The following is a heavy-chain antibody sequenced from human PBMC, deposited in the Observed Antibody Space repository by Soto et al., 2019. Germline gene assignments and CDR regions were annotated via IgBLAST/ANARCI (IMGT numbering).Heavy chain of an antibody. D-gene: IGHD3-3*01. Sequence: QVHLQQWGAGLLKPSETLSLTCAVYGGSVNGYYWNWIRQPPGKGLEWIGEINHTGGTHYNPSLNSRVTMSVDTSKPQFSLRLSSLTAADTAIYYCATRITVFGLLIPPFDPWGQGTQVTVSS. J-gene: IGHJ5*02. CDR1: GGSVNGYY. V-gene: IGHV4-34*02. CDR2: INHTGGT. CDR3: ATRITVFGLLIPPFDP.